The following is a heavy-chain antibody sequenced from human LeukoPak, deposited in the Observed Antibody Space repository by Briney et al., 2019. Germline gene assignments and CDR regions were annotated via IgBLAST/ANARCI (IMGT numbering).Heavy chain of an antibody. CDR3: ATYDSSGYFDAFDI. D-gene: IGHD3-22*01. CDR2: IKQDGSEK. J-gene: IGHJ3*02. Sequence: PGGSLRLSCEASGFTFSSYWMSWVRQAPGKGLEWVANIKQDGSEKYYVDSVKGRFTISRDNAKNSLYLQMNSLRAEDTAVYYCATYDSSGYFDAFDIWGQGTMVTVSS. V-gene: IGHV3-7*01. CDR1: GFTFSSYW.